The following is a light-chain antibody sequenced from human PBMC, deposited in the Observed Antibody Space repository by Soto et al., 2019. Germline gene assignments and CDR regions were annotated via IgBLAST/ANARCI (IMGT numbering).Light chain of an antibody. CDR3: QHRRT. CDR1: QSISSW. J-gene: IGKJ2*01. CDR2: DAS. Sequence: DIQMTQSPSTLSASVGDRVTITCRASQSISSWLAWYQQKPGKAPKLLIYDASSLESGVPSRFSGSGSGTEFTLTISSLQPDDFATYYCQHRRTFGQGTKLEIK. V-gene: IGKV1-5*01.